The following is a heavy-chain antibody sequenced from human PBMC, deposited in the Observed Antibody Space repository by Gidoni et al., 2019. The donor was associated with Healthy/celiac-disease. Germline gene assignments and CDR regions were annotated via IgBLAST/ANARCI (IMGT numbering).Heavy chain of an antibody. V-gene: IGHV4-59*01. CDR2: IDYRGST. D-gene: IGHD6-13*01. CDR3: AREGAPGVKRYYYYYYCMDV. CDR1: GGSISSYD. J-gene: IGHJ6*02. Sequence: QGQLQESGPGLVKPAESLSRTCTVAGGSISSYDWSWIRQPPGKGLEGIGYIDYRGSTNYNPSLQRRVTISVDTSKNQFSLKLSSVTAADPAVYYCAREGAPGVKRYYYYYYCMDVWGQGTTVTVSS.